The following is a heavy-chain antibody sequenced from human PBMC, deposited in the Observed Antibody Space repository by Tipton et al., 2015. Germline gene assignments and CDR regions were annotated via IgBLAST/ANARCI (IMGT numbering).Heavy chain of an antibody. D-gene: IGHD1-1*01. V-gene: IGHV3-23*01. CDR3: AKQFLDAD. CDR1: GFIFSDYG. CDR2: ISESGGNT. Sequence: SLRLSCAASGFIFSDYGMHWVRQAPGKGLEWVSSISESGGNTDYADSVKGRFTISRDNSKNTLYLQMNSLRPEDTAVYYCAKQFLDADWGQGTLVTVSP. J-gene: IGHJ4*02.